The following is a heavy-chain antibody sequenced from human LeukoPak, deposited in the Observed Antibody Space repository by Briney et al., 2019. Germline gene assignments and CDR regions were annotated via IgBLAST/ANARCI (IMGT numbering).Heavy chain of an antibody. D-gene: IGHD3-22*01. CDR1: GFTFSSYW. J-gene: IGHJ6*03. Sequence: GGSLRLSCAASGFTFSSYWMSWVRQAPGKGLEWVANIKQDGSEKYYVDSVKGRFTISRDNAKNSLYLQMNSLRAEGTAVYYCARAFPSITMIVVNYYMDVWGKGTTVTISS. V-gene: IGHV3-7*01. CDR2: IKQDGSEK. CDR3: ARAFPSITMIVVNYYMDV.